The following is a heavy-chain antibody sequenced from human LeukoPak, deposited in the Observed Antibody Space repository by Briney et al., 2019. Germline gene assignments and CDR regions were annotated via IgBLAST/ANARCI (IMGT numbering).Heavy chain of an antibody. V-gene: IGHV4-59*08. CDR1: GGSLSSYY. CDR2: IYYSGST. Sequence: PSESRSLTCTVPGGSLSSYYWSGVRQPPGKGLEWSGYIYYSGSTNYNPSLKSRVTISVDTSKNQFSLKLSSVTAADTAVYYCARQMDGGNGGLDYWGQGTLVTVSS. CDR3: ARQMDGGNGGLDY. J-gene: IGHJ4*02. D-gene: IGHD4-23*01.